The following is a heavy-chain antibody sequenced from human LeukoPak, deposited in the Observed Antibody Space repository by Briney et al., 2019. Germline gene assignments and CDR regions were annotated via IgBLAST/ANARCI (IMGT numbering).Heavy chain of an antibody. Sequence: GGSLRLSCAASGFTFSSYGMHWVRQAPGKGLEWVAVISYDGSNKYYADSVKGRFTISRDNSKNTLYLQMNSLRAEDTAVYYCAKENYYESFDYWGQGTLVTVSS. CDR2: ISYDGSNK. V-gene: IGHV3-30*18. CDR3: AKENYYESFDY. D-gene: IGHD3-22*01. CDR1: GFTFSSYG. J-gene: IGHJ4*02.